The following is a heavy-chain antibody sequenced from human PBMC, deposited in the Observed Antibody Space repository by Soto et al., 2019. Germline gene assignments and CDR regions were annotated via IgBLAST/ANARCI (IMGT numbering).Heavy chain of an antibody. CDR1: GFNFSDSR. CDR3: ARGYPGYYYGMDV. D-gene: IGHD5-18*01. V-gene: IGHV3-13*05. CDR2: IGTAGDP. Sequence: GGSLRLSCAASGFNFSDSRMNWVRQATGKGLEWVSAIGTAGDPYYAGSVKGRFTISRENAKNSLYLQMNSLRAGDTAVYYCARGYPGYYYGMDVWGQGTTVTVSS. J-gene: IGHJ6*02.